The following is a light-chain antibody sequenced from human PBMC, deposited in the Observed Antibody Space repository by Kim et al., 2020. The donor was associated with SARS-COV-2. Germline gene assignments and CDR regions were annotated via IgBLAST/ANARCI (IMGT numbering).Light chain of an antibody. J-gene: IGLJ2*01. CDR1: SLRSYY. V-gene: IGLV3-19*01. Sequence: VALGQTVSIPCQGDSLRSYYATWYQQKPGQAPIVVIYGKNNRPSVIPDRFSGSSSGNTASLTITGTQAGDEADYYCNSRDSNDNVVFGGGTQLTVL. CDR2: GKN. CDR3: NSRDSNDNVV.